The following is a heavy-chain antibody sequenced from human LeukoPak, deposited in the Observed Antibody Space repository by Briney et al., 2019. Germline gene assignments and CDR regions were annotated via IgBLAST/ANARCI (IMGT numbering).Heavy chain of an antibody. CDR1: GFTVSSNY. V-gene: IGHV3-53*01. CDR3: ARGAGYNYPYYFDY. D-gene: IGHD5-24*01. CDR2: IYGGGNI. Sequence: GGSLRLSCAAFGFTVSSNYMNWVRQAPGKGLEWVSVIYGGGNIYYADSVKGRFTISRDSSKNTLYLQMNSLRAEDTAVYYCARGAGYNYPYYFDYWGQGTLVTVSS. J-gene: IGHJ4*02.